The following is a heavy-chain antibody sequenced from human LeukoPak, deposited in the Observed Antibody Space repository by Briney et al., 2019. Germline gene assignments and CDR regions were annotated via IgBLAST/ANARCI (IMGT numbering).Heavy chain of an antibody. CDR3: ARGRYCSGGSCYSRIGYYYYYMDV. CDR2: IYTSGST. D-gene: IGHD2-15*01. Sequence: SETLSLTCTVSGGSISSYYWSWIRQPAGKGLEWIGRIYTSGSTNYDPSLKSRVTMSVDTSKNQFSLKLSSVTAADTAVYYCARGRYCSGGSCYSRIGYYYYYMDVWGKGTTVTVSS. CDR1: GGSISSYY. J-gene: IGHJ6*03. V-gene: IGHV4-4*07.